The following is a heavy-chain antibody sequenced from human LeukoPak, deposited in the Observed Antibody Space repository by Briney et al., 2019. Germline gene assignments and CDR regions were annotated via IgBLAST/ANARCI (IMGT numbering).Heavy chain of an antibody. CDR3: AKDGREWELNFDY. D-gene: IGHD1-26*01. CDR2: ISSSSSYI. J-gene: IGHJ4*02. Sequence: GGSLRLSCAASGFTFSSYSMNWVRQAPGKGLEWVSSISSSSSYIYYADSVKGRFTISRDNSKNTLYLQMNSLRAEDTAVYYCAKDGREWELNFDYWGQGTLVTVSS. CDR1: GFTFSSYS. V-gene: IGHV3-21*01.